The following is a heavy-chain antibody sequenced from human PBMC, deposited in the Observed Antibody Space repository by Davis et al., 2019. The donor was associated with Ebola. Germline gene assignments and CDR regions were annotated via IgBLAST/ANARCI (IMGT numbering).Heavy chain of an antibody. CDR2: ISSSSSYI. CDR1: GFTFSSYS. J-gene: IGHJ6*02. CDR3: ARLYSSSSPFGGYYYYGMDV. Sequence: GGSLRLSCAASGFTFSSYSMNWVRQAPGKGLEWVSSISSSSSYIYYADSVKGRFTISRDSAKNSLYLQMNSLRAEDTAVYYCARLYSSSSPFGGYYYYGMDVWGQGTTVTVSS. D-gene: IGHD6-6*01. V-gene: IGHV3-21*01.